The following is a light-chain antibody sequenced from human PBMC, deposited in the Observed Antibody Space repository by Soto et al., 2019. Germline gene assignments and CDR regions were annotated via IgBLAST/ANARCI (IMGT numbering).Light chain of an antibody. CDR1: QNINTY. J-gene: IGKJ3*01. CDR2: DAA. Sequence: DIQMTQSPYSLSAAVGDRVTIACRASQNINTYLNWYQRKPGKAPKLLIFDAASLQSGVPSRFSGGGSRTDFTLTITSLQPEDFATYYCQQTSSAPFTFGPGTKVDIK. CDR3: QQTSSAPFT. V-gene: IGKV1-39*01.